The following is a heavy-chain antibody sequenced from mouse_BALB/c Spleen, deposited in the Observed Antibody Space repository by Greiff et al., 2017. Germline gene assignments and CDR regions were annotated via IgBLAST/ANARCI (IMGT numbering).Heavy chain of an antibody. CDR2: ISYSGST. CDR3: ARRGDYGSSFDY. V-gene: IGHV3-2*02. D-gene: IGHD1-1*01. CDR1: GYSITSDYA. Sequence: EVMLVESGPGLVKPSQSLSLTCTVTGYSITSDYAWNWIRQFPGNKLEWMGYISYSGSTSYNPSLKRRISITRDTSKNQFFLQLNSVTTEDTATYYCARRGDYGSSFDYWGQGTTLTVSS. J-gene: IGHJ2*01.